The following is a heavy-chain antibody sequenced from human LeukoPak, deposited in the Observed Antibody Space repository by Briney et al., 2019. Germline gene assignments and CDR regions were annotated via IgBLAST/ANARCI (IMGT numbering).Heavy chain of an antibody. J-gene: IGHJ5*02. CDR1: GFTFSSYA. Sequence: GGSLRLSCSASGFTFSSYAMHWVRQAPGKGLECVSAISSNGGSTYYADSVKGRFTISRDNSKNTLYLQMSSLRAEDTAVYYCVKDTYGDSTWDWYDPWGQGTLVTVSS. D-gene: IGHD4-17*01. V-gene: IGHV3-64D*06. CDR2: ISSNGGST. CDR3: VKDTYGDSTWDWYDP.